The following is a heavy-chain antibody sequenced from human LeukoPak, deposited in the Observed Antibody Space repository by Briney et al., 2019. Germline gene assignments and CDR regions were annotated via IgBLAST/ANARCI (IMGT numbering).Heavy chain of an antibody. Sequence: GGSLRLSCAASEFTFRDFYMTWIRQAPGKGLEWVAYIGPSGTIMNYADSVKGRFTVSRDNAENSLYLHMNSLRAEDTAVYYCTRDPRLCDYWGQGTLVTVSS. CDR2: IGPSGTIM. V-gene: IGHV3-11*01. J-gene: IGHJ4*02. CDR3: TRDPRLCDY. CDR1: EFTFRDFY.